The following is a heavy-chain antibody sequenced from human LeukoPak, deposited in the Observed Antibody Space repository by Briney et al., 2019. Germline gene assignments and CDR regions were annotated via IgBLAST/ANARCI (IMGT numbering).Heavy chain of an antibody. J-gene: IGHJ4*02. V-gene: IGHV1-58*02. CDR2: IVVGSGNT. D-gene: IGHD6-19*01. CDR3: AADPVGSGWYPGVY. CDR1: GFTFTSSA. Sequence: VASVKVSCKASGFTFTSSAIHWVRQARGQGLEWIGWIVVGSGNTNYAQKFQERVTITGDMSTSTAYMELSSLRSEDTAVYYCAADPVGSGWYPGVYWGQGTLVTVSS.